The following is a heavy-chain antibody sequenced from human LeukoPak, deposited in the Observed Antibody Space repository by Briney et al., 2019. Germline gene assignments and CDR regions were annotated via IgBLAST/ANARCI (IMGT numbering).Heavy chain of an antibody. CDR2: INHSGST. J-gene: IGHJ4*02. D-gene: IGHD2-2*02. CDR1: GGSFSGFY. CDR3: ARAKYCSSTSCYTESGFDY. Sequence: PSETLSLTCAVYGGSFSGFYWSWIRQPPGKGLECIGEINHSGSTNYNPSLKSRVTISVDTSKNQFSLKLSSVTAADTAVYYCARAKYCSSTSCYTESGFDYWGQGTLVTVSS. V-gene: IGHV4-34*01.